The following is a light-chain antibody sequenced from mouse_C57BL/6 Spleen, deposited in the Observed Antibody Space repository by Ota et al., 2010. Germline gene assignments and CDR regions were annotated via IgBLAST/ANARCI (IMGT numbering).Light chain of an antibody. J-gene: IGKJ1*01. CDR3: QQYSKLPWT. Sequence: TQSPASLAVSLGQRATISCRASESVDSYGNSFMHWYQQKPDGTVKLLIYYTSSLHSGVPSRFSGSGSGTDYSLTISNLEPEDIATYYCQQYSKLPWTFGGGTKLEI. CDR2: YTS. V-gene: IGKV10-94*01. CDR1: ESVDSYGNS.